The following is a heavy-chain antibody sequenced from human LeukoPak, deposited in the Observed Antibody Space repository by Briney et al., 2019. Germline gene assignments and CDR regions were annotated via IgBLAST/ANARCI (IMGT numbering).Heavy chain of an antibody. J-gene: IGHJ4*02. D-gene: IGHD3-22*01. CDR3: AGQYYHGSSAYWFAFDY. Sequence: ASVKVSCKASGYTFTSYYIHWVRQAPGQGLEWMGIINPSGGSTNYAQNFQGRVTMTRDTSTSTVYMELSSMRSEDTAVYYCAGQYYHGSSAYWFAFDYWGQGTLVTVSS. CDR2: INPSGGST. V-gene: IGHV1-46*01. CDR1: GYTFTSYY.